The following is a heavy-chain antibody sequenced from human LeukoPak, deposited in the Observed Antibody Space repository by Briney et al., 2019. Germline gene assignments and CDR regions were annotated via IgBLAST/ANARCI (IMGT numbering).Heavy chain of an antibody. J-gene: IGHJ3*02. CDR2: INHSGST. CDR1: GFTFSDYY. D-gene: IGHD3-22*01. CDR3: ARTYYYDSSGYQDAFDI. Sequence: GSLRLSCAASGFTFSDYYMSWIRQPPGKGLEWIGEINHSGSTNYNPSLKSRVTISVDTSKNQFSLKLSSVTAADTAVYYCARTYYYDSSGYQDAFDIWGQGTMVTVSS. V-gene: IGHV4-34*01.